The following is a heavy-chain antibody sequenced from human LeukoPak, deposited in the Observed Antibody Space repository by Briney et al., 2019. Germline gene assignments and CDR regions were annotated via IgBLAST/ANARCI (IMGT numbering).Heavy chain of an antibody. V-gene: IGHV1-69*13. CDR2: MLPIFGTA. Sequence: ASVKVSCKASGGTFSSSAISWVRQAPGQGLEWMGGMLPIFGTANYAEKFQGRVTFTADESTNTAYMELSSLRSEDTAVYYCARIRTIVRGPDGFDIWGQGTMVTVSS. CDR3: ARIRTIVRGPDGFDI. D-gene: IGHD3-10*01. J-gene: IGHJ3*02. CDR1: GGTFSSSA.